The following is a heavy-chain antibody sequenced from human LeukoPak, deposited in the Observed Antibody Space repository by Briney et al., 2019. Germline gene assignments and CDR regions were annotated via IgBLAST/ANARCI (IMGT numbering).Heavy chain of an antibody. J-gene: IGHJ4*02. D-gene: IGHD3-22*01. CDR2: INHSGST. CDR3: ARGRFFQYYYDSSGRYYFDY. CDR1: GGSFSGYY. Sequence: PSETLSLTCAVYGGSFSGYYRSWIRQPPGKGLEWIGEINHSGSTNYNPSLKSRVTISVDTSKNQFSLKLSSVTAADTAVYYCARGRFFQYYYDSSGRYYFDYWGQGTLVTVSS. V-gene: IGHV4-34*01.